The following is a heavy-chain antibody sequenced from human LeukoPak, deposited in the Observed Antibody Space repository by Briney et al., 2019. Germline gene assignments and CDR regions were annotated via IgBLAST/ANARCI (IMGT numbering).Heavy chain of an antibody. J-gene: IGHJ6*02. CDR3: ARDYSYYYYGMDV. CDR1: GDSVSSNTGA. Sequence: SQNLSLTPAISGDSVSSNTGAWNWIRHAPSSGLELLGRTYYRSKRYNDNPVSVKRRITIKTDTSTHKFSLQLNYMTPEKPTAYYCARDYSYYYYGMDVWGQGTTVTVSS. CDR2: TYYRSKRYN. V-gene: IGHV6-1*01.